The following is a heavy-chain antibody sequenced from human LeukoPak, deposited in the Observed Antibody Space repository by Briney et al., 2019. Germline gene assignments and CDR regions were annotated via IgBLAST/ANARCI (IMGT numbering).Heavy chain of an antibody. CDR1: GFTFDDYG. CDR3: ARRTYYYDSSGYYVWDYFDY. Sequence: GGSLRLSCADSGFTFDDYGMSWVRQAPGKGLEWVAGINWNGGSTGYADSVKGRFTISKDNAKNSLYLQMNSLRAEDTAVYYCARRTYYYDSSGYYVWDYFDYWGQGTLVTVSS. D-gene: IGHD3-22*01. CDR2: INWNGGST. J-gene: IGHJ4*02. V-gene: IGHV3-20*04.